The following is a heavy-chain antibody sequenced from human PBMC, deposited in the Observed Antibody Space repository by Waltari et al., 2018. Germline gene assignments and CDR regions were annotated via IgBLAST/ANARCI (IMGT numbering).Heavy chain of an antibody. CDR2: INHSGST. D-gene: IGHD6-13*01. J-gene: IGHJ1*01. Sequence: QVQLQQWGAGLLKPSETLSLTCAVYGGSFSGYYWIWIRQPPGKGLEWIGEINHSGSTNYNTSLKSRVTISVDTSKNQFSLKLSSVTAADTAVYYWARAPWGAAAGRKLYFQHWGQGTLVTVSS. CDR3: ARAPWGAAAGRKLYFQH. V-gene: IGHV4-34*01. CDR1: GGSFSGYY.